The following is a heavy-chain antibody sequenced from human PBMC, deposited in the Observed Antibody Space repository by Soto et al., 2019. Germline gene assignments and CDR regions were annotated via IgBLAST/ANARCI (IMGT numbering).Heavy chain of an antibody. CDR3: AKGQTERITMVRGVQDAFDI. V-gene: IGHV3-9*01. J-gene: IGHJ3*02. CDR2: ISWNSGSI. D-gene: IGHD3-10*01. Sequence: EVQLVESGGGLVQPGRSLRLSCAASGFTFDDYAMHWVRQAPGKGLEWVSGISWNSGSIGYADSVKGRFTISRDNAKNSLYLQMNSLRAEDTALYYCAKGQTERITMVRGVQDAFDIWGQGTMVTVSS. CDR1: GFTFDDYA.